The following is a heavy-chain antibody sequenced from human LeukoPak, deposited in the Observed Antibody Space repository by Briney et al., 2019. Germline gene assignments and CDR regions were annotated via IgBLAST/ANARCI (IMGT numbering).Heavy chain of an antibody. V-gene: IGHV3-30-3*01. CDR2: ISYDGSNK. J-gene: IGHJ4*02. Sequence: GGSLRLSCAASGFTFSSYAMHWVRQAPGKGLEWVAVISYDGSNKYYADSVKGRFTISRDNSKNTLYLQMNSLRAEDTAVYYCARGRGGGIAAHDYWGQGTLVTVSS. CDR1: GFTFSSYA. D-gene: IGHD6-6*01. CDR3: ARGRGGGIAAHDY.